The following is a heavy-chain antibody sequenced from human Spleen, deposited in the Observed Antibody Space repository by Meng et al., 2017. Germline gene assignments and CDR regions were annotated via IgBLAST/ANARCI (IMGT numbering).Heavy chain of an antibody. D-gene: IGHD3-9*01. J-gene: IGHJ2*01. CDR2: IFPGDSDT. V-gene: IGHV5-51*01. Sequence: GESLKISCEGSGYSFANNWIGWVRQMPGKGLDWMGIIFPGDSDTRYSPSFQGQVTISADKSASTAYLQWSSLKASDTAMYYCARFEGGWYFDLWGRGTLVTVSS. CDR3: ARFEGGWYFDL. CDR1: GYSFANNW.